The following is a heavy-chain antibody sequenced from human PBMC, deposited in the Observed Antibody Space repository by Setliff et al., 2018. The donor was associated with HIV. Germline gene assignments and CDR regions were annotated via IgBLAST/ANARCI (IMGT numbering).Heavy chain of an antibody. CDR2: IYYSGST. CDR3: ARQFRYPSIAVAGIDY. Sequence: SETLSLTCTVSGGSISSRSYFWGWIRQPPGKGLEWIGSIYYSGSTYYNPSLKSRVTISVDTSKNQFSLKLSSVTAADTAVYYCARQFRYPSIAVAGIDYWGQGTLVTVSS. CDR1: GGSISSRSYF. V-gene: IGHV4-39*01. J-gene: IGHJ4*02. D-gene: IGHD6-19*01.